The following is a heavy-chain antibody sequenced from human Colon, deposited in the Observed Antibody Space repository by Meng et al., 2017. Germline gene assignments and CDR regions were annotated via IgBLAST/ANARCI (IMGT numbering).Heavy chain of an antibody. Sequence: QGQLQGAGPGPVKPSGTRSPTCAGSGCSISSAIWWGWVRQPPGKGLEWIGEIFQSGSTNYNPSLKSRVTISVDKSKNHLSLSLSSVTAADTAVYYCAKAAAYNLDIWGQGTLVTVSS. D-gene: IGHD1-14*01. J-gene: IGHJ4*02. CDR3: AKAAAYNLDI. CDR1: GCSISSAIW. V-gene: IGHV4-4*02. CDR2: IFQSGST.